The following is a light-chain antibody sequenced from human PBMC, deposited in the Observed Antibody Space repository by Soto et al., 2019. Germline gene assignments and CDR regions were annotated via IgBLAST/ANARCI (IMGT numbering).Light chain of an antibody. CDR1: QSISSY. CDR2: AAS. J-gene: IGKJ3*01. CDR3: QQSYSTPRT. V-gene: IGKV1-39*01. Sequence: DIQMTQSPSSLSASVGDRVTITCRASQSISSYLNWYQQKPGKAPKLLIYAASSLQSGVPSRFRGSGSGPDFTLTISSLQHEDFATYYCQQSYSTPRTFGPGTKVDIK.